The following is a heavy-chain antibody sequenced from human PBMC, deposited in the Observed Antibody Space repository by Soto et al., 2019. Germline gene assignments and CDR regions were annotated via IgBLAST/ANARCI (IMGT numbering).Heavy chain of an antibody. CDR3: ARNRGGSSGYNYLQH. CDR1: DGSFNDYF. D-gene: IGHD3-22*01. CDR2: IRRSGST. Sequence: SETLSLTCGVYDGSFNDYFWTWIRQPPGKGLEWIGEIRRSGSTYYNPSLESRVTISVDTSRNQFSLKLTSVTAADTAVYYCARNRGGSSGYNYLQHWGQGTQVTVSS. J-gene: IGHJ1*01. V-gene: IGHV4-34*01.